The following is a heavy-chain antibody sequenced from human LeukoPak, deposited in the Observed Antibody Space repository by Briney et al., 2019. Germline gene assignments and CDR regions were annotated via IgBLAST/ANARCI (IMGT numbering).Heavy chain of an antibody. V-gene: IGHV3-23*01. J-gene: IGHJ4*02. CDR2: ISGSGGSS. CDR3: AKGSYGAYGVFDN. CDR1: GFTFSNYA. D-gene: IGHD4-17*01. Sequence: PGGYLRRSCAASGFTFSNYAMSWVRQAPGKGLEWVSSISGSGGSSYYADSVKGRFTISRDNSKNTLYLQMNSLRAEDTAVYYCAKGSYGAYGVFDNWGQGTLVTVSS.